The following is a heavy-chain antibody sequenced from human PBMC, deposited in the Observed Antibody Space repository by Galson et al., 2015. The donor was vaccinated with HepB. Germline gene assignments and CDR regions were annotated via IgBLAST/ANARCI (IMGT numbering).Heavy chain of an antibody. Sequence: SLRLSCAASGFTFSSYAMHWVRQAPGKGLEWVAVISYDGSNKYYADSVKGRFTISRDNSKNTLYLQMNSLRAEDTAVYYCARDYYGALDYWGQGTLVTVSS. D-gene: IGHD4-17*01. CDR2: ISYDGSNK. J-gene: IGHJ4*02. CDR1: GFTFSSYA. CDR3: ARDYYGALDY. V-gene: IGHV3-30-3*01.